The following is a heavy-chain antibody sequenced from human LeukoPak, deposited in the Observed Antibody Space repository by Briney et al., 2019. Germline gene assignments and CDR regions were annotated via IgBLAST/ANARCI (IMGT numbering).Heavy chain of an antibody. CDR3: ARWGPYDSSGYYLGYFDY. Sequence: GGSLRLSCAASGFTFSSYWMSWVRQAPGKGREWVANIKQDGSEKYYVDSVKGRFTISRDNAKNSLYLQMNSLRAEDTAVYYCARWGPYDSSGYYLGYFDYWGQGTLVTVSS. CDR2: IKQDGSEK. V-gene: IGHV3-7*01. J-gene: IGHJ4*02. D-gene: IGHD3-22*01. CDR1: GFTFSSYW.